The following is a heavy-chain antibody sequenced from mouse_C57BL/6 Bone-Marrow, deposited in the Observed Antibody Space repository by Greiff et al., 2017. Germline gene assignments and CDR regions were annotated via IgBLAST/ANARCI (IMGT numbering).Heavy chain of an antibody. V-gene: IGHV1-75*01. CDR2: IFPGSGST. D-gene: IGHD1-1*01. CDR3: AREATVVEGDYAMDY. CDR1: GYTFTDYY. Sequence: QVQLKQSGPELVKPGASVKISCKASGYTFTDYYINWVKQRPGQGLEWIGWIFPGSGSTYYNEKFKGKATLTVVKSSSTAYMLLSSLTSEDSAVYFCAREATVVEGDYAMDYWGQGTSVTVSS. J-gene: IGHJ4*01.